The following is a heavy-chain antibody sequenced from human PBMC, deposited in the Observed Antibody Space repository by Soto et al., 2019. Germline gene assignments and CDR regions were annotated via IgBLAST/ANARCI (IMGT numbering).Heavy chain of an antibody. CDR2: ISTYNGNT. J-gene: IGHJ4*02. CDR3: ARGPTDYYDNSANYFLDY. D-gene: IGHD3-22*01. V-gene: IGHV1-18*01. Sequence: QVQLVQSGAEVKKPGASVKVSCKASGYTFITYGVSWVRQAPGQGLDWRGWISTYNGNTRYAERRQGRATMTTDTTTNTAYIELRNLRSDDTAVYYCARGPTDYYDNSANYFLDYWGQGTLVTVSS. CDR1: GYTFITYG.